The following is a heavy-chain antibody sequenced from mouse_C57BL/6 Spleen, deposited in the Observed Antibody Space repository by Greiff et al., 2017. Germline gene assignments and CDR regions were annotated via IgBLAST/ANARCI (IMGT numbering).Heavy chain of an antibody. J-gene: IGHJ2*01. CDR1: GYTFTSYW. CDR2: IYPGSGST. D-gene: IGHD1-1*01. CDR3: ARGDYGSRTVDY. Sequence: VKLQQPGAELVKPGASVKMSCKASGYTFTSYWITWVKQRPGQGLEWIGDIYPGSGSTNYNEKFKSKATLTVDTSSSTAYMQLSSLTSEDSAVYYCARGDYGSRTVDYWGQGTTLTVSS. V-gene: IGHV1-55*01.